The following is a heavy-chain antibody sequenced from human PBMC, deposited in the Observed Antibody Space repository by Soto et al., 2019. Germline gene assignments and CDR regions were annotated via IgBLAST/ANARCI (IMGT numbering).Heavy chain of an antibody. Sequence: PSETLSLTCTVSGGSISSSSYYWGWIRQPPGEGLEWIGTIYYSGSSYHIPSPKSRLTLSVDTSKNQFSLKLSSLTAADTAVYYCARLKSKGYSYGYFDYWGQGTLVTVSS. D-gene: IGHD5-18*01. J-gene: IGHJ4*02. CDR1: GGSISSSSYY. CDR3: ARLKSKGYSYGYFDY. CDR2: IYYSGSS. V-gene: IGHV4-39*01.